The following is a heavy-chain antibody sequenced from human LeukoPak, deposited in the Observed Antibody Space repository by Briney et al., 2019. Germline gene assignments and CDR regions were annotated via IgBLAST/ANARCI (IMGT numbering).Heavy chain of an antibody. D-gene: IGHD2-2*02. CDR2: ISSSGTTI. J-gene: IGHJ4*02. V-gene: IGHV3-48*03. CDR3: ARDHNGPYTFDY. CDR1: GXTFSNYE. Sequence: GGSLRLSCAASGXTFSNYEVNWVRQAPGKGQEWVSYISSSGTTIYYADSVKGRFTISRDNAKNSLSLQMNSLKVEDTAVYYCARDHNGPYTFDYWGQGTLVTVSS.